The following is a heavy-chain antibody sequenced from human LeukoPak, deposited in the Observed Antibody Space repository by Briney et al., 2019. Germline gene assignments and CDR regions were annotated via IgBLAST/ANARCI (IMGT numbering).Heavy chain of an antibody. CDR1: GFTFSSYS. CDR2: ISSSSSYI. V-gene: IGHV3-21*01. CDR3: AKDSSDYYFDY. D-gene: IGHD3-22*01. J-gene: IGHJ4*02. Sequence: GGSLRLSCAASGFTFSSYSMNWVRQAPGKGLEWVSSISSSSSYIYYADSVKGRFTISRDNSKNTLYVQMNSLRADDTAVYYCAKDSSDYYFDYWGQGTLVTVSS.